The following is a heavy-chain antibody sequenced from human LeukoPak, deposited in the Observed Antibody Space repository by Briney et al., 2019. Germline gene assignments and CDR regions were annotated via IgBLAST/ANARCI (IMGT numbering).Heavy chain of an antibody. D-gene: IGHD3-22*01. V-gene: IGHV1-46*01. Sequence: GASVKVSCKASGYTFTGYYMHWVRQALGQGLEWMGIINPSGGSTSYAQKFQGRVTMTRDMSTSTVSMELSSLRSEDTAVDYCARDSGYYDSSGCHYWGQGTLVTVSS. CDR3: ARDSGYYDSSGCHY. CDR1: GYTFTGYY. J-gene: IGHJ4*02. CDR2: INPSGGST.